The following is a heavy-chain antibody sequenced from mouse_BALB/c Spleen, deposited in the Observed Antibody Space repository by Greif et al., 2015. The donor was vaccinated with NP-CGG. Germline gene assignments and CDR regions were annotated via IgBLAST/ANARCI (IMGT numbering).Heavy chain of an antibody. CDR2: IDPSDSET. CDR1: GYTFTSYW. Sequence: QVQLQQSGAELVKPGAPVKLSCKASGYTFTSYWMNWVKQRPGRGLEWIGRIDPSDSETHYNQKFKDKATLTVDKSSSTAYIQLSSLTSEDSAVYYCAILLRGYFDYWGHGTTLTVSS. J-gene: IGHJ2*01. D-gene: IGHD1-1*01. CDR3: AILLRGYFDY. V-gene: IGHV1-74*01.